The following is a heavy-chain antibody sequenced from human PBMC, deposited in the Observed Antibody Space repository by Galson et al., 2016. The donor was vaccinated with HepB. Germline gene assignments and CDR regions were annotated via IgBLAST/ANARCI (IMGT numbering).Heavy chain of an antibody. V-gene: IGHV3-23*01. Sequence: SLRLSCAASGFRFTNYAMSWVRQAPGKGLEWVSAISAGGAYTYYADSVKGRFTISRDNAKNSLYLQMNSLRDEDTAVYYCARDRGSYSPFDYWGQGTLVTVSS. CDR1: GFRFTNYA. D-gene: IGHD3-10*01. CDR2: ISAGGAYT. J-gene: IGHJ4*02. CDR3: ARDRGSYSPFDY.